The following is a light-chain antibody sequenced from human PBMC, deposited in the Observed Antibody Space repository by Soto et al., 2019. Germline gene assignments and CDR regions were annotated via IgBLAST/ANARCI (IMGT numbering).Light chain of an antibody. CDR1: SGDIGSYNR. CDR2: EVT. V-gene: IGLV2-14*01. Sequence: VLTQPASVSGSPGQSITISCTGTSGDIGSYNRVSWYQQHPGKAPKLIIYEVTDRPSGVSNRFSGSKSGNTASLTISGLQAEDEAEYYCSSYTNINTRACVFGTGTKVTV. J-gene: IGLJ1*01. CDR3: SSYTNINTRACV.